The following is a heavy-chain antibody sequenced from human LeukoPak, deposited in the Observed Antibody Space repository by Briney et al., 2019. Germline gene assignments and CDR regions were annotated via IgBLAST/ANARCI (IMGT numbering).Heavy chain of an antibody. D-gene: IGHD2-21*02. V-gene: IGHV5-51*01. CDR3: SRWVTADRGKKDAFDI. J-gene: IGHJ3*02. Sequence: GESLKISCKTSGYSFSIYWIGWVRQMPGQGLEWMGIIFPGDSDTRYSPSFQGQVTISADKSISTAYLQWNSLKASDTAMYYCSRWVTADRGKKDAFDIWGQGTMVTVSS. CDR2: IFPGDSDT. CDR1: GYSFSIYW.